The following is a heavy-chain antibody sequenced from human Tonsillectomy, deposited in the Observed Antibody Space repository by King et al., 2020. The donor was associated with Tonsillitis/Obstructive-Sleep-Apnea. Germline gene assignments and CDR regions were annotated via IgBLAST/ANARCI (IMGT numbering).Heavy chain of an antibody. CDR2: ISGSGGST. CDR3: AKDTFYDFWSGYYRSIYFDY. J-gene: IGHJ4*02. V-gene: IGHV3-23*04. CDR1: GFTFSSYA. D-gene: IGHD3-3*01. Sequence: VQLVESGGGLVQPGGSLRLSCAASGFTFSSYAMSLVRQAPGKGLEWVSAISGSGGSTYYADSVKGRFTISRDNSKNTLYLQMNSLRAADTAVYSCAKDTFYDFWSGYYRSIYFDYWGQGTLVTVSS.